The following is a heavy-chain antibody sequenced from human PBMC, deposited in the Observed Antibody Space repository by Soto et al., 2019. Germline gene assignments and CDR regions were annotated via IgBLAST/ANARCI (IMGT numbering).Heavy chain of an antibody. Sequence: SVKVSCKASGGTFSSYTISWVRQAPGQGLEWMGRIIPILGIANYAQKFQGRVTITADKSTSTAYMELSSLRSEDTAVYYCASGGESLRYFDWLLSNWFDPWGQGTLVTVSS. CDR3: ASGGESLRYFDWLLSNWFDP. V-gene: IGHV1-69*02. CDR1: GGTFSSYT. CDR2: IIPILGIA. D-gene: IGHD3-9*01. J-gene: IGHJ5*02.